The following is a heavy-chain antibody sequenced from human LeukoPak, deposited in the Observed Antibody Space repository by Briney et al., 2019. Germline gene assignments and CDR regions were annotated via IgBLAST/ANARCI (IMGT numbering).Heavy chain of an antibody. Sequence: ASVKVSCKASGYTFTSYAMHWVRQAPRQRLEWMGWINAGNGNTKYSQKFQGRVTITRDTSAGTAYMELSSLRSEDTAVYYCARGGRHKGFDYWGQGTLVTVSS. CDR3: ARGGRHKGFDY. J-gene: IGHJ4*02. D-gene: IGHD6-25*01. CDR2: INAGNGNT. V-gene: IGHV1-3*01. CDR1: GYTFTSYA.